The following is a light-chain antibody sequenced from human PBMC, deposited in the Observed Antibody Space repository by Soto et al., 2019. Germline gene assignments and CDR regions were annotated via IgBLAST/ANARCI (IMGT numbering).Light chain of an antibody. CDR2: DVT. Sequence: QSVLTQPASVSGTPGQSITLSCTGTSSDVGGYNYVSWYQQHPGKAPKLLIYDVTNRPSGVSNRFSGSKSGNTASLTISGLQAKDEADYYCSSYRSSSPVYVFGPGTKLTVL. J-gene: IGLJ1*01. V-gene: IGLV2-14*03. CDR1: SSDVGGYNY. CDR3: SSYRSSSPVYV.